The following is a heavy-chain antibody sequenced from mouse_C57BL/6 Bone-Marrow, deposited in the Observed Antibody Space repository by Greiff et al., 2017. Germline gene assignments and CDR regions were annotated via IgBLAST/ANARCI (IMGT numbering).Heavy chain of an antibody. J-gene: IGHJ2*01. D-gene: IGHD1-1*01. V-gene: IGHV5-4*01. CDR2: ISDGGSYT. CDR1: GFTFSSYA. CDR3: ARKGFTTVVAFDY. Sequence: EVQGVESGGGLVKPGGSLKLSCAASGFTFSSYAMSWVRQTPEKRLEWVATISDGGSYTYYPDNVKGRFTISRDNAKNNLYLQMSQLKSEDTAMYYCARKGFTTVVAFDYWGQGTTLTVSS.